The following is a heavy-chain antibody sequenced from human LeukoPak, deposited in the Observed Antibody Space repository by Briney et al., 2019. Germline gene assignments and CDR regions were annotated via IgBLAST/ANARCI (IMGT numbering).Heavy chain of an antibody. CDR1: GFTFSSYG. D-gene: IGHD5-12*01. V-gene: IGHV3-30*02. Sequence: GGSLRLSCAASGFTFSSYGIHWVRQAPGKGLEWVTFILYDGSDKYYADSVKGRFSISRDDSKNTLYLQMKNLRAEDTAVYYCAKDGAWLRFDDWGQGILVTVSS. J-gene: IGHJ4*02. CDR3: AKDGAWLRFDD. CDR2: ILYDGSDK.